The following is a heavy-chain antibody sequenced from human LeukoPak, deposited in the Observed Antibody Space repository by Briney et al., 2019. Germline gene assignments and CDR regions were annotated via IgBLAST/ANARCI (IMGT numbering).Heavy chain of an antibody. J-gene: IGHJ4*02. CDR3: AKDEGTSSGATFDY. V-gene: IGHV3-43D*03. D-gene: IGHD2-15*01. CDR1: GFTFDDYA. CDR2: ISWDGGST. Sequence: PGGSLRLSCAASGFTFDDYAMHWVRQAPGKGLEWVSLISWDGGSTYYADSVKGRFTISRDNSKNSLYLQMNSLRAEDTALYYCAKDEGTSSGATFDYWGQGTLITVSS.